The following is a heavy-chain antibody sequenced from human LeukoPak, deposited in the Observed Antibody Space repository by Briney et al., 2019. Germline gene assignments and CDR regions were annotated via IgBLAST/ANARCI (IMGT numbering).Heavy chain of an antibody. CDR1: GYTFTSYD. CDR2: MNPNSGNT. Sequence: GASVKVSCKASGYTFTSYDINWVRQATGQGLEWMGWMNPNSGNTGYAQKFQGRVTVTRNTSISTAYMELSSLRSEDTAVYYCARARPRSSSWYGYYWGQGTLVTVSS. V-gene: IGHV1-8*01. CDR3: ARARPRSSSWYGYY. J-gene: IGHJ4*02. D-gene: IGHD6-13*01.